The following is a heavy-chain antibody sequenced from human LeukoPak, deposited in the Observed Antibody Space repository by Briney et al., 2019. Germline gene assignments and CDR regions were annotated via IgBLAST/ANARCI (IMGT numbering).Heavy chain of an antibody. V-gene: IGHV3-23*01. CDR2: ISRSGDST. J-gene: IGHJ4*02. CDR3: AKHLDYRGSFYFDY. CDR1: GFTVSNNY. D-gene: IGHD4-11*01. Sequence: PTGGSLRLSCAASGFTVSNNYMTWVRQAPGKGLEWVSVISRSGDSTYYADSVKGRFTISRDNSKNTLYLQMNSLRAEDTALYYCAKHLDYRGSFYFDYWGQGTLVTVSS.